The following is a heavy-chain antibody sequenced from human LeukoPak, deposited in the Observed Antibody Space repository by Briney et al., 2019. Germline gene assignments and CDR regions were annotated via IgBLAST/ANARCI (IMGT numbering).Heavy chain of an antibody. CDR3: ARDRDGSYFIY. CDR2: INPNSGGT. J-gene: IGHJ4*02. CDR1: GYTFTGYY. V-gene: IGHV1-2*02. Sequence: ASVKVSCKASGYTFTGYYIHWVRQAPGQGLQWVGWINPNSGGTNSAQKFQGRVTMTRDTSISTAYMELSSLTSDDTAVYFCARDRDGSYFIYRGQGTLVTVSS. D-gene: IGHD1-26*01.